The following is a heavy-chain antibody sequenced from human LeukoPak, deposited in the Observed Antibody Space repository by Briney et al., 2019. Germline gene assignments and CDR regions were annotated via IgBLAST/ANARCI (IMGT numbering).Heavy chain of an antibody. CDR2: ISAYNGNT. V-gene: IGHV1-18*01. CDR3: AREAYDFWSGYYIGSSDYYYYYGMDV. Sequence: ASVKVSCKASGYTFTSYDINWVRQAPGQGLEWMGWISAYNGNTNYAQKLQGRVTMTTDTSTSTAYMELRSLRSDDTAVYYCAREAYDFWSGYYIGSSDYYYYYGMDVWGQGTTVTVSS. D-gene: IGHD3-3*01. CDR1: GYTFTSYD. J-gene: IGHJ6*02.